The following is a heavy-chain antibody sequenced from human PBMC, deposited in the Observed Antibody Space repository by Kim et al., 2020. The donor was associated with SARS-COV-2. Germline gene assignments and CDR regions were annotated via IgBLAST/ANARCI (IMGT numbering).Heavy chain of an antibody. V-gene: IGHV4-59*01. Sequence: NPSLKSRVTISVGTSKNQFSLKLSSVTAADTAVYYCAREGEDSSGYYYGYWGQGTLVTVSS. D-gene: IGHD3-22*01. J-gene: IGHJ4*02. CDR3: AREGEDSSGYYYGY.